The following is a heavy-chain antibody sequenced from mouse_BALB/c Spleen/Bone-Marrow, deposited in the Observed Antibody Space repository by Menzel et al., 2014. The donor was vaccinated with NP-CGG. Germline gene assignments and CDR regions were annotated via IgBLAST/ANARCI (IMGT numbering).Heavy chain of an antibody. CDR3: ARLALFAY. V-gene: IGHV14-3*02. Sequence: VQLKESGAELVKPGASVKLSYTASGFNIKDTYMHWVKQRPEQGLEWIGRIDPANGNTKYDPKFQGKATITADTSSNTAYRRLSSLTSENTAVYYCARLALFAYWGQGTLVTVSA. CDR2: IDPANGNT. J-gene: IGHJ3*01. CDR1: GFNIKDTY.